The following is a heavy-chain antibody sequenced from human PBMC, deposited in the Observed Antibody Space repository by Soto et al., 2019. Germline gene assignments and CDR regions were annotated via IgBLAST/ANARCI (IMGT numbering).Heavy chain of an antibody. J-gene: IGHJ5*02. CDR1: GGSISSYY. CDR2: IYYSGST. CDR3: ARQTLRYYGSGSYFNWFDP. D-gene: IGHD3-10*01. V-gene: IGHV4-59*08. Sequence: SETLSLTCTVSGGSISSYYWSWIRQPPGKGLEWIGYIYYSGSTNYNPSLKSRVTISVDTSKNQFSLKLSSVTAADTAVYYCARQTLRYYGSGSYFNWFDPWGQGTLVTVSS.